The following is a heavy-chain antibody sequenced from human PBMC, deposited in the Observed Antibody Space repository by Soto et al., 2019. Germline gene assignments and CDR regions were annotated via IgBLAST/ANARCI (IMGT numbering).Heavy chain of an antibody. D-gene: IGHD2-15*01. V-gene: IGHV4-30-4*01. Sequence: SETLSLTCSVSGDSISTVDYFWAWVRQPPGQALEYIGYIYKSATTYYNPSFESRVAISLDTSKSQFSLNVTSLAAADTAVYFCARGRYCLTGRCFPNWFDSWGQGTLVTVSS. CDR1: GDSISTVDYF. CDR2: IYKSATT. J-gene: IGHJ5*01. CDR3: ARGRYCLTGRCFPNWFDS.